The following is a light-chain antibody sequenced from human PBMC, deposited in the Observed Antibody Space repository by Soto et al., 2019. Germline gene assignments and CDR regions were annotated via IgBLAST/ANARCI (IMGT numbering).Light chain of an antibody. J-gene: IGKJ1*01. V-gene: IGKV1-5*03. CDR1: QTISSW. CDR3: QHYHSYSEA. Sequence: IQMTQSPSTLSGSVGDRVTITCRASQTISSWLAWYQQKPGKAPKLLIYKASTLKSGVPSRFSGSGSGTEFTLTISSLQPDDVATYYCQHYHSYSEAFGQGTKVELK. CDR2: KAS.